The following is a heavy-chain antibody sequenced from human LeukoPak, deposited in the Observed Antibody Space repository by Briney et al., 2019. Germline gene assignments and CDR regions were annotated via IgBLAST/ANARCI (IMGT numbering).Heavy chain of an antibody. V-gene: IGHV3-33*01. CDR1: GFTFTAYG. D-gene: IGHD2-2*01. CDR3: ARELGYCTTTTCLYGFDY. J-gene: IGHJ4*02. Sequence: GSLRLSCAASGFTFTAYGMHWVRQTPGKGLEWVAVIWYDGSKEYYADSVKGRFTISRDTSKNTLFLQMNSLRDEDSAVYYCARELGYCTTTTCLYGFDYWGQGTLVTVSS. CDR2: IWYDGSKE.